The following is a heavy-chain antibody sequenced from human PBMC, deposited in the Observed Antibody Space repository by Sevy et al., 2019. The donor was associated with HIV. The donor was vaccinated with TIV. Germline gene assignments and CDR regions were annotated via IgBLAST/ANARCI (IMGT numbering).Heavy chain of an antibody. Sequence: SETLSLTCTVSGGSISSYYWSWIRQPPGKGLEWIGYIYYSGGTNYNPSLKSRVTISVDTSKNQFSLKLSSVTAADTAVYYGARHSYSGGRFDYWGQGTLVTVSS. D-gene: IGHD6-25*01. CDR3: ARHSYSGGRFDY. CDR1: GGSISSYY. V-gene: IGHV4-59*08. CDR2: IYYSGGT. J-gene: IGHJ4*02.